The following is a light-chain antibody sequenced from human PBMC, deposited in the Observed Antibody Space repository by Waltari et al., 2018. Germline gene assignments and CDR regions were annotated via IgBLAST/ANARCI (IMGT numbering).Light chain of an antibody. CDR3: QQSYSTPET. CDR1: QSISSY. V-gene: IGKV1-39*01. CDR2: VAS. J-gene: IGKJ1*01. Sequence: DIQLTQSPSSLSASVGDRVTITCRASQSISSYLNWYQQKPGKAPNLLIYVASSLQSGVPSRFSGSVSGTDFTLTISSLQPEDFATYYCQQSYSTPETFGHGTKVEIK.